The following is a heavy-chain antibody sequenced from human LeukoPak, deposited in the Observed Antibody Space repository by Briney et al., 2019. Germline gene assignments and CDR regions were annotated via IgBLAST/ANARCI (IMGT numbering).Heavy chain of an antibody. D-gene: IGHD3-22*01. Sequence: SETLSLTCAVYGGSFSGYYWSWIRQPPGKGLEWIGEINHSGSTNYNPSLKSRVTISVDTSKNQFSLKLSPVTAADTAVYYCARGPFAGDIAAAGTAKYYYDSSGYYRRRYYFDYWGQGTLVTVSS. CDR1: GGSFSGYY. CDR2: INHSGST. CDR3: ARGPFAGDIAAAGTAKYYYDSSGYYRRRYYFDY. V-gene: IGHV4-34*01. J-gene: IGHJ4*02.